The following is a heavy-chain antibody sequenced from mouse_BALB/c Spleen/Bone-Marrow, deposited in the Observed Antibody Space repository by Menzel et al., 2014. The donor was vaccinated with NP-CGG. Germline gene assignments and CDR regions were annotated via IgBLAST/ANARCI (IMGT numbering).Heavy chain of an antibody. Sequence: VVESGPELVKPGATVKISCKASGYTFXDYYINWVKQKPGQGLEWIGWIYPGSGNTKYNEKFKGKATLTVDTSSSTAYMQLSSLTSEDTAVYFCANLGRYAMDYWGQGTSVTVSS. CDR3: ANLGRYAMDY. CDR1: GYTFXDYY. CDR2: IYPGSGNT. J-gene: IGHJ4*01. D-gene: IGHD3-1*01. V-gene: IGHV1-84*02.